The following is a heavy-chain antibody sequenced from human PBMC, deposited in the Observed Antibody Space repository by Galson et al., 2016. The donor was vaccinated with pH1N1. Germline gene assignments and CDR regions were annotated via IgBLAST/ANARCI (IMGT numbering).Heavy chain of an antibody. D-gene: IGHD2-2*01. V-gene: IGHV1-2*02. J-gene: IGHJ6*02. CDR1: GYTFTGYY. CDR2: INPNSGGP. CDR3: ARRGSSTSHYYYGMDG. Sequence: SVKVSCKASGYTFTGYYMHWVRQAPGQGLEWMGWINPNSGGPKYAQKCQGRVTMTRDTPISTAYMELSRLRSDDTAVYYCARRGSSTSHYYYGMDGWGQGTTVTVSS.